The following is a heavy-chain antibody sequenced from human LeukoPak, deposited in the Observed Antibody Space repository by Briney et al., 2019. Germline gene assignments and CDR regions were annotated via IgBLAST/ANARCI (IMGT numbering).Heavy chain of an antibody. CDR3: AREGQRVKTDVFDI. V-gene: IGHV3-21*01. CDR1: GFTFSSYS. Sequence: PGGSLRLSCAASGFTFSSYSMNWVRQAPGKGLEWVSSISSSSNYIYYADSVKGRFTISRDNAKNSLYLQMNSLRAEDTAVYCCAREGQRVKTDVFDIWGQGTMVTVSS. J-gene: IGHJ3*02. CDR2: ISSSSNYI.